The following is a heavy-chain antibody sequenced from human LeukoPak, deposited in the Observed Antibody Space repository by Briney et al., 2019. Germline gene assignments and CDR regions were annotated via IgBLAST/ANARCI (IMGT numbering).Heavy chain of an antibody. CDR2: INHSGST. Sequence: SETLSLTCAVSGGSITNHYWSWIRQPPGKGLEWIGEINHSGSTNYNPSLKSRVTISVDTSKNQFSLKLSSVTAADTAVYYCARVSSSGYYFDYWGQGTLVTVSS. CDR3: ARVSSSGYYFDY. D-gene: IGHD6-19*01. J-gene: IGHJ4*02. CDR1: GGSITNHY. V-gene: IGHV4-34*01.